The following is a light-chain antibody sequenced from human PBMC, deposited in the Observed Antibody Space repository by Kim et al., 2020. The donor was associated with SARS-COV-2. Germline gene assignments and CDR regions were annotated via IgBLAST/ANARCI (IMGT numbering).Light chain of an antibody. Sequence: SYELTQPPSVSVSTGQTASITCSGDKLGDKYACWYQQKPGQSPVLVIYQDSKRPSGIPERFSLSNSGNTATLPISGTQAMDEADYYCQAWDSSPANWV. V-gene: IGLV3-1*01. CDR3: QAWDSSPANWV. CDR2: QDS. J-gene: IGLJ3*02. CDR1: KLGDKY.